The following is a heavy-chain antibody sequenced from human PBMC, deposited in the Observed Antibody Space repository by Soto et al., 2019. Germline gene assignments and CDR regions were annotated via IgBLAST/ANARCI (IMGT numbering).Heavy chain of an antibody. V-gene: IGHV1-18*01. Sequence: WASVKVSCKASGYTFTSYGISWVRQAPGQGLEWMGWISAYNGNTNYAQKLQGRVTMTTDTSTSTAYMELRSLRSDDTAVYYCARTSYDSSGYYSPLDAFDIWGQGTMVTVSS. CDR2: ISAYNGNT. D-gene: IGHD3-22*01. CDR1: GYTFTSYG. J-gene: IGHJ3*02. CDR3: ARTSYDSSGYYSPLDAFDI.